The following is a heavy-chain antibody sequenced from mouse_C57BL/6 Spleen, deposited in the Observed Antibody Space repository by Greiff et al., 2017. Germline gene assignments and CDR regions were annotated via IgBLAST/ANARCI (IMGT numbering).Heavy chain of an antibody. D-gene: IGHD1-1*01. V-gene: IGHV1-64*01. CDR1: GYTFTSYW. J-gene: IGHJ1*03. CDR3: AREDFITTVARYFDV. Sequence: QVQLQQPGAELVKPGASVKLSCKASGYTFTSYWMHWVKQRPGQGLEWIGMIHPNSGSTNYNEKFKSKATLTVDKSSCTAYMQLSSLTSEDSAVYSCAREDFITTVARYFDVWGTGTTVTVSS. CDR2: IHPNSGST.